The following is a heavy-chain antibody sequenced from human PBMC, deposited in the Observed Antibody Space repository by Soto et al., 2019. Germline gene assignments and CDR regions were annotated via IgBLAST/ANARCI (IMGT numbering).Heavy chain of an antibody. Sequence: HPGGSLRLSCAASGFTLTTYAMSWVRQAPGKGLEWVSTISDSGVSTYYADSVKGRFTISRDNSRNTLLLQMNSLRDGDTAVYYCAKSGMKVYGSGSGSYYFYGLDVWGQGTTVTVSS. CDR2: ISDSGVST. V-gene: IGHV3-23*01. J-gene: IGHJ6*02. CDR3: AKSGMKVYGSGSGSYYFYGLDV. D-gene: IGHD3-10*01. CDR1: GFTLTTYA.